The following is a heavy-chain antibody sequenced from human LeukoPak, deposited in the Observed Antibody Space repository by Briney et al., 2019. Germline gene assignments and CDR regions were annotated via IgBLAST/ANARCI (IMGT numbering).Heavy chain of an antibody. V-gene: IGHV4-4*02. J-gene: IGHJ6*03. CDR2: MYQDGRT. Sequence: SETLSLTCAVSGASISSGNWWSWVRQPPGKGLEWIGEMYQDGRTNSYPSLKGRVTISLDKSKNQFSLRLSSVTAADTAVYYCARAVTYYMDVWGKGTTVIVSS. D-gene: IGHD2-21*02. CDR1: GASISSGNW. CDR3: ARAVTYYMDV.